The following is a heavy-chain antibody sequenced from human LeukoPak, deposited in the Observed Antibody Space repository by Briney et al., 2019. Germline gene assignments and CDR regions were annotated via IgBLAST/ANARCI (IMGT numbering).Heavy chain of an antibody. CDR3: ARGYYYDSSGYYSDY. J-gene: IGHJ4*02. V-gene: IGHV4-61*08. D-gene: IGHD3-22*01. Sequence: PSETLSLTCTVSGGSISSGGYYWSWIRQPPGKGLEWIGYIYYSGSTNYNPSLKSRVTISVDTSKNQFSLKLSSVTAADTAVYYCARGYYYDSSGYYSDYWGQGTLVTVSS. CDR1: GGSISSGGYY. CDR2: IYYSGST.